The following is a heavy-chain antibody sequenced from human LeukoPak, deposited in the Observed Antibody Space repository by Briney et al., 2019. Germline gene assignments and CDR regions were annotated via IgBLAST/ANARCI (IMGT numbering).Heavy chain of an antibody. J-gene: IGHJ4*02. CDR3: ARSKYYYGSASPYYFDY. D-gene: IGHD3-10*01. CDR2: IKQDESEK. Sequence: PGGSLRLSCAASGFTFSTYWMSWVRQAPGKGLEWVANIKQDESEKYYVDSVKGRFTISRDNAKNSLYLQMNSLRTEDTAVYYCARSKYYYGSASPYYFDYWGQGILVTVSS. V-gene: IGHV3-7*01. CDR1: GFTFSTYW.